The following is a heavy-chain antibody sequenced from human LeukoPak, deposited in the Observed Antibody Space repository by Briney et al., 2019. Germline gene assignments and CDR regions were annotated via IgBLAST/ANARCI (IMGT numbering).Heavy chain of an antibody. D-gene: IGHD2-2*01. CDR1: GFTFSSYS. CDR2: ISSSSSYI. V-gene: IGHV3-21*01. J-gene: IGHJ1*01. Sequence: GGSLRLSCAASGFTFSSYSMNWVRQAPGKGLEWVSSISSSSSYIYYADSVKGRFTISRDNSKNTLYLQMNSLRAEDTAVYYCAKWGKGCSSTSCYFLSAEYFQHWGQGTLVTVSS. CDR3: AKWGKGCSSTSCYFLSAEYFQH.